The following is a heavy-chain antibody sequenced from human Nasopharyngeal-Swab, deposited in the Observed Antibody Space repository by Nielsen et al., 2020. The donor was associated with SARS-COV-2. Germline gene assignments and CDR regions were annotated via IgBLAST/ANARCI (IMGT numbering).Heavy chain of an antibody. CDR2: ISGGGASE. D-gene: IGHD3-16*01. CDR1: GFTFTSYA. Sequence: GESLKISCAASGFTFTSYAMTWVRQAPGKGLEWVSSISGGGASEDYADSVKGRFTISRDNAKNVVYLQMNTMRAEDTAVYYCARVTAYGFDIWGQGTMVTVSS. CDR3: ARVTAYGFDI. J-gene: IGHJ3*02. V-gene: IGHV3-23*01.